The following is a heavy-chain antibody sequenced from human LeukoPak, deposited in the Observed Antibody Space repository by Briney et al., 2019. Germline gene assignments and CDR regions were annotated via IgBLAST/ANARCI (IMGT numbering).Heavy chain of an antibody. Sequence: ASVKVSCKASGYTFTSYGISWVRQAPGQGLEWMGWISAYNGNTDYAQKLQGRVTMTTDTSTSTAYMELRSLRSDDTAVYYCAGHWGSNDAFDIWGQGTMVTVSS. D-gene: IGHD7-27*01. J-gene: IGHJ3*02. CDR3: AGHWGSNDAFDI. CDR2: ISAYNGNT. CDR1: GYTFTSYG. V-gene: IGHV1-18*01.